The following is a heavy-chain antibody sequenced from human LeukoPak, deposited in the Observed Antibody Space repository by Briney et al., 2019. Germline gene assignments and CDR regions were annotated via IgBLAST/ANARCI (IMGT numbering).Heavy chain of an antibody. CDR3: ARGGAPVVPAAMDFDY. J-gene: IGHJ4*02. CDR2: ISSSSSYI. CDR1: GFTFSSYS. D-gene: IGHD2-2*01. V-gene: IGHV3-21*01. Sequence: GGSLRLSCAAPGFTFSSYSMNWVRQAPGKGLEWVSSISSSSSYIYYADSVKGRFTISRDNAKNSLYLQMNSLRAEDTAVYYWARGGAPVVPAAMDFDYWGQGTLVTVSS.